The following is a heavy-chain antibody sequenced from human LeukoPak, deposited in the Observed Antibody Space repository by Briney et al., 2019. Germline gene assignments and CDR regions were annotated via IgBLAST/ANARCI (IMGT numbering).Heavy chain of an antibody. Sequence: GGSLRLSCAASGFTFSNYDMSWVHQAPGKGLEWVSGISGSGGSTYHADSVKGRFTISRDNSKNTLYLQMNSLRAEDTAVYYCAKELDSSGYSDYWGQGTLVTVSS. J-gene: IGHJ4*02. V-gene: IGHV3-23*01. CDR2: ISGSGGST. CDR3: AKELDSSGYSDY. D-gene: IGHD3-22*01. CDR1: GFTFSNYD.